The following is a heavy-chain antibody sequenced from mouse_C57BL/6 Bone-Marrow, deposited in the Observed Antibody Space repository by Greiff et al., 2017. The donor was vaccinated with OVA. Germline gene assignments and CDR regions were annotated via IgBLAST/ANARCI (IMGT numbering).Heavy chain of an antibody. CDR3: ARDDGLGRGFDY. Sequence: EVQLQQSGPVLVKPGASVKMSCKASGYTFTDYYMNWVKQSHGKSLEWIGVINPYNGGTSYNQKFKGKATLTVDKSSSTAYMELNSLTSEDSAVYYCARDDGLGRGFDYWGQGTTLTVSS. CDR1: GYTFTDYY. J-gene: IGHJ2*01. V-gene: IGHV1-19*01. D-gene: IGHD4-1*01. CDR2: INPYNGGT.